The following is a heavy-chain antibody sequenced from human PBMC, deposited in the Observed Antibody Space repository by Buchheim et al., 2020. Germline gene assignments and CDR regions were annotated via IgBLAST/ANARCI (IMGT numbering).Heavy chain of an antibody. D-gene: IGHD2-2*01. Sequence: EVQLLESGGGLVQPGGSLRLSCAASGFTFSSYAMSWVRQAPGKGLEWVSAISGSGGSTYYADSVKGRFTISRDNSKNTLYLQMNSLRAEDTAVYYCAKEGGKATCSSTSCYRTLNYGMDVWGQGTT. V-gene: IGHV3-23*01. CDR3: AKEGGKATCSSTSCYRTLNYGMDV. CDR2: ISGSGGST. CDR1: GFTFSSYA. J-gene: IGHJ6*02.